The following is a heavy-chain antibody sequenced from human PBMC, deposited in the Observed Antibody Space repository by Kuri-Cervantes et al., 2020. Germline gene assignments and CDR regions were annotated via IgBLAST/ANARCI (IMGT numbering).Heavy chain of an antibody. Sequence: GGSLRLSCAASGFTFGDYTMHWVRQAPAKGLEWVSVIYSGGSTYYADSVKGRFTISRDNSKNTLYLQMNSLRAEDTAVYYCAGHMVRGVINYWGQGTLVTVSS. J-gene: IGHJ4*02. D-gene: IGHD3-10*01. CDR3: AGHMVRGVINY. CDR1: GFTFGDYT. V-gene: IGHV3-53*01. CDR2: IYSGGST.